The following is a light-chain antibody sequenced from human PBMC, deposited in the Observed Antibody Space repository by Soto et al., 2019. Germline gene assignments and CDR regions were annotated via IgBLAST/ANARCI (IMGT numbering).Light chain of an antibody. CDR2: SNN. J-gene: IGLJ3*02. Sequence: QSVLTQPPSASGTAGQRVTISCSGSRSNIGTNTVHWYQQLPRTAPKLLIHSNNQRPSGVPDRFSGSKSGTSASLAISGLQSEDEADYYCAVWDDSLNGWVFGGWTQLTVL. V-gene: IGLV1-44*01. CDR3: AVWDDSLNGWV. CDR1: RSNIGTNT.